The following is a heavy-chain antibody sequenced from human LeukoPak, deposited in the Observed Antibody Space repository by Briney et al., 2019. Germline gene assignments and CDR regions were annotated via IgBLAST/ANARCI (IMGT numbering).Heavy chain of an antibody. D-gene: IGHD3-16*02. J-gene: IGHJ4*02. CDR1: GFTFSSYS. CDR3: AKDHGGFGELSSGFDY. Sequence: GGSLRLSCAASGFTFSSYSMNWVRQAPGKGLEWVSSISSSSSYIYYADSVKGRFTISRDNAKNSLYLQMNSLRAEDTAVYYCAKDHGGFGELSSGFDYWGQGTLVTVSS. V-gene: IGHV3-21*01. CDR2: ISSSSSYI.